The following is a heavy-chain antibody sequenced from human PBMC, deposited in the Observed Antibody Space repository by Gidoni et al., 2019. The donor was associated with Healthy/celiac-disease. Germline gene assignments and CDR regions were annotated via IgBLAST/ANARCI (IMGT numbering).Heavy chain of an antibody. CDR3: ARDGGSLPFDY. V-gene: IGHV3-33*01. J-gene: IGHJ4*02. Sequence: VQLVESGGGVVQPGRSLRLSCAASGFTFSSYGMHWVRQAPGKGLEWVAVIWYDGSNKYYADSVKGRFTISRDNSKNTLYLQMNSLRAEDTAVYYCARDGGSLPFDYWGQGTLVTVSS. D-gene: IGHD3-16*01. CDR1: GFTFSSYG. CDR2: IWYDGSNK.